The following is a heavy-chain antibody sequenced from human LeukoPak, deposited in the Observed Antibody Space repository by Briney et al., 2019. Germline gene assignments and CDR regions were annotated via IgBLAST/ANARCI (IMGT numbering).Heavy chain of an antibody. CDR2: IRFDGGVK. Sequence: GGSLRLSCAASGFTFSNSGMHWVRQAPGTGLEWVAFIRFDGGVKYYTDSVKGRFTISRDNSKNTLYLQMNSLRTEDTAVYYCARSNSYAFDYWGQGTLVTVSS. CDR1: GFTFSNSG. V-gene: IGHV3-30*02. J-gene: IGHJ4*02. D-gene: IGHD3-16*01. CDR3: ARSNSYAFDY.